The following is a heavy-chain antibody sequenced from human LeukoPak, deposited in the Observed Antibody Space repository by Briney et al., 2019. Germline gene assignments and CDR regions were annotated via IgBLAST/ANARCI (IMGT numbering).Heavy chain of an antibody. D-gene: IGHD6-13*01. Sequence: PGGSLRLSCAASGFTFSTFAMIWIRQPPGKGLEWIGTIFNSGSTHYNPSLKSRVTISVDTSKNQFSLNLSSVTAADTAVYYCATPSYSSSWGTIDVWGQGTMVTVSS. CDR2: IFNSGST. J-gene: IGHJ3*01. CDR1: GFTFSTFAM. V-gene: IGHV4-38-2*01. CDR3: ATPSYSSSWGTIDV.